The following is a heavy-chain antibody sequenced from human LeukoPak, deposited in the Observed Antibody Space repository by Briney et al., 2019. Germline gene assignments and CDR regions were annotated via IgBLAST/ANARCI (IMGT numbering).Heavy chain of an antibody. V-gene: IGHV4-34*01. CDR1: GGSFSGYY. CDR2: INHSGST. CDR3: ARVGAYYCYGMDV. J-gene: IGHJ6*02. Sequence: PSETLSLTCAVYGGSFSGYYWSWIRQPPGKGLEWIGEINHSGSTNYNPSLKSRVTISVDTSKNQFSLKLSSVTAADTAVYYCARVGAYYCYGMDVWGQGTTVTVSS.